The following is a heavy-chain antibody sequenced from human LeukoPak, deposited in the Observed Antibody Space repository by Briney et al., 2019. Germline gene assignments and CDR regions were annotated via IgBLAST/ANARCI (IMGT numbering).Heavy chain of an antibody. J-gene: IGHJ4*02. CDR3: ARATSDSSGYYYFDY. V-gene: IGHV4-59*01. CDR1: GGSISYY. CDR2: IYYSGST. D-gene: IGHD3-22*01. Sequence: SENLSLTSTGSGGSISYYWSWIRQPPGKGLEWIGYIYYSGSTNYNPSLKSRVTISVDTSKNQFSLKLSSVTAADTAVYYCARATSDSSGYYYFDYWGQGTLVTVSS.